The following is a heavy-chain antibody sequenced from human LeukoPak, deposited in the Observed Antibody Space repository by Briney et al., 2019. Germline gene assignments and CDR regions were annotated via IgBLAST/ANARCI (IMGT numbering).Heavy chain of an antibody. CDR2: ISSSSSYI. D-gene: IGHD6-6*01. V-gene: IGHV3-21*01. J-gene: IGHJ4*02. Sequence: PGGSLRLSCAASGFTFSSYSMNWVRQAPGKGLEWVSSISSSSSYIYYADSVKGRFTISRDNAKNSLYLQMNSLRAEDTAVYYCAREVSSSSAYYFDYWGQGTLVTVSS. CDR1: GFTFSSYS. CDR3: AREVSSSSAYYFDY.